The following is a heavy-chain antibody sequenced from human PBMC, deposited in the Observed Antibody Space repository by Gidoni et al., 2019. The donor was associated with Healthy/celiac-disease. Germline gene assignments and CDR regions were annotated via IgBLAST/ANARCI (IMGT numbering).Heavy chain of an antibody. V-gene: IGHV1-24*01. Sequence: HAQLVHSGAAEKKPGASVKVSCKVSGYTLTELSMHWVRQDPGTGLEWMGAFDPEDGETIYAQKFQGRVTMTEGTSTDTAYMELSSRISEDTAVYYCATGVGAYDAFDIWGQGTMFTVSS. CDR3: ATGVGAYDAFDI. CDR2: FDPEDGET. D-gene: IGHD1-26*01. CDR1: GYTLTELS. J-gene: IGHJ3*02.